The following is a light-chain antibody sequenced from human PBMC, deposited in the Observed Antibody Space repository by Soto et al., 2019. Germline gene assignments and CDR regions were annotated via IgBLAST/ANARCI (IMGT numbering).Light chain of an antibody. V-gene: IGKV3-11*01. J-gene: IGKJ5*01. CDR3: QQRTNRPPIT. CDR1: QSVSSSY. Sequence: EIVLTQSPGTLSLSPGERATLSCGASQSVSSSYLAWYQQRPGQAPRLLIFDTSNRATDIPARFSGSGSGTDFTLTISGLEPEDFAVYYCQQRTNRPPITFGQGTRLEIK. CDR2: DTS.